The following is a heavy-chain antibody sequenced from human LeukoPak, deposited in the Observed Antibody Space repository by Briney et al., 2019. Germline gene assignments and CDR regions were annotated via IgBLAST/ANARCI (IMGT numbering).Heavy chain of an antibody. Sequence: KASETLFLTCTVSGDSISTSSYYWGWIRQPPGKGLEWIGSVFFSGNTYYEPSLKSRVTISVATSTNQFSLNVRSVSAADTAVYYCAKPRRSGWYLAFDIWGQGTMVTVSS. CDR2: VFFSGNT. V-gene: IGHV4-39*07. J-gene: IGHJ3*02. CDR3: AKPRRSGWYLAFDI. CDR1: GDSISTSSYY. D-gene: IGHD6-19*01.